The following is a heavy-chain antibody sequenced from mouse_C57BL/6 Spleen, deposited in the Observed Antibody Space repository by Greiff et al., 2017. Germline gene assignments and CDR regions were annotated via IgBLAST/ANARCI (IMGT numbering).Heavy chain of an antibody. V-gene: IGHV5-9*01. Sequence: SGGGLVKPGGSLKLSCAASGFTFSSYTMSWVRQTPEKRLEWVATISGGGGNTYYPDSVKGRFTISRDNAKNTLYLQMSSLRSEDTALYYCARHGGGGAMDYWGQGTSVTVSS. CDR1: GFTFSSYT. CDR3: ARHGGGGAMDY. J-gene: IGHJ4*01. D-gene: IGHD1-1*02. CDR2: ISGGGGNT.